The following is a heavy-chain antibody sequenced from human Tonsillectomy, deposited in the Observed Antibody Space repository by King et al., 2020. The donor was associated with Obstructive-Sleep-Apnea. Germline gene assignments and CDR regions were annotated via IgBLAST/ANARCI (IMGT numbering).Heavy chain of an antibody. J-gene: IGHJ4*02. V-gene: IGHV3-15*01. CDR1: GFAFNNAW. CDR3: TTDRGIPSAPLFDS. CDR2: IKGKTDGGTA. Sequence: VQLVESGGGLVKPGGSLRLSCSTSGFAFNNAWVSWVRQAPGTGLDWGGHIKGKTDGGTADYAAPGKGRFTISRDDSKNTLYLQMNSLKTEDSAVYNCTTDRGIPSAPLFDSWGQGTLVTVSS.